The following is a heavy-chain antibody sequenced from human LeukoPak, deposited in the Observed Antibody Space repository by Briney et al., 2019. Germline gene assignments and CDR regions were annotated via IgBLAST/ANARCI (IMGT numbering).Heavy chain of an antibody. CDR3: AKECSTSCLDY. J-gene: IGHJ4*02. V-gene: IGHV3-33*06. Sequence: GGSLRLSCAASGFTFSSYGMHWVRQAPGKGLEWVAVIWYDGSNKYYADSAKGRFTISRDNSKNTLYLQMNSLRAENTAVYYCAKECSTSCLDYWGQGTLVTVPS. CDR1: GFTFSSYG. CDR2: IWYDGSNK. D-gene: IGHD2-2*01.